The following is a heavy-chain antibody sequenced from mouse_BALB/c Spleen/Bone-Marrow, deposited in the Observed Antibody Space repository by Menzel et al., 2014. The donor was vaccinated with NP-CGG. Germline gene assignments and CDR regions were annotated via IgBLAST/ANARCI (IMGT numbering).Heavy chain of an antibody. D-gene: IGHD1-2*01. J-gene: IGHJ3*01. CDR2: IRSKSNNYAT. V-gene: IGHV10-1*02. Sequence: EVKLMESGGGLVQPKGSLKLSCAASGFTFNTYAMNWVRQAPGQGLEWVARIRSKSNNYATYYADSVKDSFTISRDDSQSMIYLQMNNLKTEYTAMYYCVRRGYGYGGFAYWGQGTLVTVSA. CDR3: VRRGYGYGGFAY. CDR1: GFTFNTYA.